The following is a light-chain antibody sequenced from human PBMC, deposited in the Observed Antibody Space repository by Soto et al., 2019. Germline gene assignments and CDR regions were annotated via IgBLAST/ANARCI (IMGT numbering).Light chain of an antibody. CDR2: DVT. J-gene: IGLJ1*01. Sequence: ALTQPASVSGSPGQSITISCTGTSSDVGGYNYVSWYQQQPGKAPKFMIYDVTNRPSGVSNRFSGSKSGNTASLTISGLQAEDEADYYCCSYTTSNTRQIVFGTG. CDR3: CSYTTSNTRQIV. CDR1: SSDVGGYNY. V-gene: IGLV2-14*01.